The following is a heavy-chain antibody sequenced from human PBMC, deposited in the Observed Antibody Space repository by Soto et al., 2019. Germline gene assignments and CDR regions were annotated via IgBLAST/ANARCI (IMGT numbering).Heavy chain of an antibody. CDR3: ARDYYYDSSGYSPLDY. Sequence: GGSLRLSFSASGFTFSIYSMNWFRQAPGKGLEWVSSMTISGNSIYYGDSVKGRFTISRDNAKNSLYLEMNSLRAEDTAVYYCARDYYYDSSGYSPLDYWGQGTLVTVSS. D-gene: IGHD3-22*01. V-gene: IGHV3-21*01. J-gene: IGHJ4*02. CDR2: MTISGNSI. CDR1: GFTFSIYS.